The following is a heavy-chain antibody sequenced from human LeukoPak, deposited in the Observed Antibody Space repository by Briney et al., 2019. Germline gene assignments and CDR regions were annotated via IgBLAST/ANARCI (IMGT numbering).Heavy chain of an antibody. V-gene: IGHV4-4*07. Sequence: SETLSLTCSVSGGSMNTFYWTWIRQPAGKGLEWIGRVYTSGFTKYNPSFRSRVSMSVDTSKKQLSLILTSLTAADTAVYYCARETLVGTTNYFDYWGQGALVTVSS. CDR3: ARETLVGTTNYFDY. D-gene: IGHD1-14*01. J-gene: IGHJ4*02. CDR1: GGSMNTFY. CDR2: VYTSGFT.